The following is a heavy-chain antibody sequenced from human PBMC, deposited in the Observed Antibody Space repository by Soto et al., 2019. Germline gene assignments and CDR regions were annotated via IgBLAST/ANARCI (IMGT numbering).Heavy chain of an antibody. J-gene: IGHJ4*02. CDR1: GFTFSSYG. D-gene: IGHD5-18*01. Sequence: PGGSLRLSCAASGFTFSSYGMHWVRQAPGKGLEWVSVISGDGSNTDYADSVKGRFTVSRDDSKNTLYLQLNSLRADDTAVYYCAEIQLWPGPDYWGQGTLVTVSS. CDR3: AEIQLWPGPDY. V-gene: IGHV3-30*03. CDR2: ISGDGSNT.